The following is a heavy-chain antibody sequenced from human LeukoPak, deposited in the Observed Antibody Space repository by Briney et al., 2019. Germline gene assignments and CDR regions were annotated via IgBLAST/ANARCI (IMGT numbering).Heavy chain of an antibody. J-gene: IGHJ6*03. V-gene: IGHV3-23*01. CDR2: ISGSDDSA. D-gene: IGHD1-26*01. CDR1: GFTFSSYA. CDR3: AKGRGWEASYYYYYMDV. Sequence: PGGSLRLSCATSGFTFSSYAMNWVRQAPGKGLEWVSAISGSDDSAYYADSVKGRFTISRDKSKNTLYLQMHSLRAEDTAVYYCAKGRGWEASYYYYYMDVWGKGTTVTISS.